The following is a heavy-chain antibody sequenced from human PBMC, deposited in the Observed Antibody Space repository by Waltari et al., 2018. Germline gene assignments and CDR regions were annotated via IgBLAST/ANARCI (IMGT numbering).Heavy chain of an antibody. CDR3: ARGTTMAATAN. V-gene: IGHV4-39*01. CDR2: IDYSGNT. Sequence: QLQESGPGLVKPSETLSLSCTVSGGSLSSTSYYWGWIRQSPGKGLEWIGSIDYSGNTDYNPTLKSRVTISVDRSKNQFSLKLSSVTAAETAVYYWARGTTMAATANWGQGTLVTVSS. CDR1: GGSLSSTSYY. J-gene: IGHJ4*02. D-gene: IGHD6-19*01.